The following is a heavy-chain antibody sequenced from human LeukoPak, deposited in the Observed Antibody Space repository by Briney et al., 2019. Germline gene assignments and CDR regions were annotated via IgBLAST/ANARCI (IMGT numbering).Heavy chain of an antibody. CDR1: GGSISSAC. D-gene: IGHD3-3*01. V-gene: IGHV4-59*01. J-gene: IGHJ4*02. CDR2: IYSTGNT. CDR3: GRENYVFWSDYNGVSDC. Sequence: KPSETLSLSCTVSGGSISSACWSWIRQPPGKGLEWIGCIYSTGNTNYNPSLKSRVSISVDTSRNHFSLKLSSVTAADTAMYYCGRENYVFWSDYNGVSDCGAQGPWVTVSS.